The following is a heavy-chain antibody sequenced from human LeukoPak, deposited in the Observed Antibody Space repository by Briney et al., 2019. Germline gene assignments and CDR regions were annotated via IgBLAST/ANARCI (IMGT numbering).Heavy chain of an antibody. V-gene: IGHV3-23*01. J-gene: IGHJ5*02. CDR3: AKDRGGIAGPPVGT. CDR1: GFTFDIYA. D-gene: IGHD1-20*01. Sequence: PGGSLRLSCVASGFTFDIYAMSWVRQAPGKGLEWVSAISGSGSSTYYADSVKGRFTLSRDNSKNTVYKQMNSLRVDDTAVYYCAKDRGGIAGPPVGTWGQGTLVTVSS. CDR2: ISGSGSST.